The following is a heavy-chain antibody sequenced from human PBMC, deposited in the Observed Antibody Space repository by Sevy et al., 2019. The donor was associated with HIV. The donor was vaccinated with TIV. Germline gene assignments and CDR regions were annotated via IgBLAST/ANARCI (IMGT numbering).Heavy chain of an antibody. J-gene: IGHJ5*02. Sequence: SETLSLTCTVSGGSISSSNYYWGWIRQPPGKGLEWIGSIYYSGSPYYNPSLKSRVTISVDTSKNQFFLNLSSVTAPDPAVYYCAGMDVGGYALLTCRSTGWFDPWGQGTLVTVSS. CDR2: IYYSGSP. D-gene: IGHD3-9*01. V-gene: IGHV4-39*01. CDR3: AGMDVGGYALLTCRSTGWFDP. CDR1: GGSISSSNYY.